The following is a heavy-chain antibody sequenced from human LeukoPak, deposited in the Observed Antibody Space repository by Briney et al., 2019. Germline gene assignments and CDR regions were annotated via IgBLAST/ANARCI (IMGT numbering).Heavy chain of an antibody. Sequence: GGSLRLSCGVSGITLSNYAMSWVRQAPGKGLEWVAGLSGSAGGTTYADSVKGRFTISRDNSKNTLFLQMDRLRVEDTAVYFCAKRGVVVRVFLVGFHREAYYFDSWGQGAQVTVSS. CDR2: LSGSAGGT. CDR1: GITLSNYA. J-gene: IGHJ4*02. D-gene: IGHD3-16*02. V-gene: IGHV3-23*01. CDR3: AKRGVVVRVFLVGFHREAYYFDS.